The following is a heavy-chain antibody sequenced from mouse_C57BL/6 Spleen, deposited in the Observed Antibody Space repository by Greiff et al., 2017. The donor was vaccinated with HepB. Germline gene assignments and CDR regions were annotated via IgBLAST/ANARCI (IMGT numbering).Heavy chain of an antibody. Sequence: QVQLKESGPGLVQPSQRLSITCTVSGFSLTSYGVHWVRQSPGKGLEWLGVIWRGGSTDYNAAFMSRLSITKDNSKSQVFFKMNSLQADDTAIYYCAKDYYGSSRGAMDYWGQGTSVTVSS. D-gene: IGHD1-1*01. V-gene: IGHV2-5*01. CDR1: GFSLTSYG. CDR2: IWRGGST. J-gene: IGHJ4*01. CDR3: AKDYYGSSRGAMDY.